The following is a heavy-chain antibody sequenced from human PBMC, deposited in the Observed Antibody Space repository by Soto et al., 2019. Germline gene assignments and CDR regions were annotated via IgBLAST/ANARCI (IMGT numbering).Heavy chain of an antibody. J-gene: IGHJ6*02. Sequence: PSETLSLTCAVYGGSFSGYYWSWIRQPPGKGLEWIGEINHSGSTNYNPSLKSRVTISVDTSKNQFSLKLSSVTAADTAVYYCARAKLSGYYSYGMHFWVQGTTVTVSS. CDR1: GGSFSGYY. V-gene: IGHV4-34*01. CDR3: ARAKLSGYYSYGMHF. D-gene: IGHD3-3*01. CDR2: INHSGST.